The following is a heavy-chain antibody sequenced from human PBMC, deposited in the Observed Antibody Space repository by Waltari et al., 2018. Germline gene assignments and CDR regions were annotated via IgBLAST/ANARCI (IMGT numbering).Heavy chain of an antibody. D-gene: IGHD3-16*01. J-gene: IGHJ4*02. Sequence: EVQLVEYGGGLVQPGGSLRLSCVASGFTFSHYWITWVRQAPGQGLEWVASIKEDGSENHYVDSVKGRFTISRDNAENSVNLQMNSLRAEDTAVYYCTRDPLRRYDYWGQGTLVTVSS. CDR1: GFTFSHYW. CDR3: TRDPLRRYDY. V-gene: IGHV3-7*01. CDR2: IKEDGSEN.